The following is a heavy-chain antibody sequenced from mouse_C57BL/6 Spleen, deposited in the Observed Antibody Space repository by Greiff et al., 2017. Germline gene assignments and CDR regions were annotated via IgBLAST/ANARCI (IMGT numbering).Heavy chain of an antibody. CDR2: ISSGSSTI. Sequence: EVQRVESGGGLVKPGGSLKLSCAASGFTFSDYGMHWVRQAPEKGLEWVAYISSGSSTIYYADTVKGRFTISRDNAKNTLFLQMTSLKSEDTAMDYCARAHRWDEESWFADWGQGTLVTVSA. D-gene: IGHD2-14*01. CDR3: ARAHRWDEESWFAD. V-gene: IGHV5-17*01. J-gene: IGHJ3*01. CDR1: GFTFSDYG.